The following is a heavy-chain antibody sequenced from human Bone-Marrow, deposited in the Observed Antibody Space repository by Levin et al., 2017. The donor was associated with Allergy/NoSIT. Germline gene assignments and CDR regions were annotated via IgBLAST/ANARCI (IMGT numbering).Heavy chain of an antibody. D-gene: IGHD1-1*01. CDR3: TRSTVGSGNFEY. J-gene: IGHJ4*02. Sequence: GESLKISCAASGFTFSDHYIDWVRQAPGKGLEWVGRSRDRNNGYTTEYAASVRGRFTVSRDDSKNSLLLQMNSLKTEDTAIYYCTRSTVGSGNFEYWGQGTLVTVSS. CDR1: GFTFSDHY. CDR2: SRDRNNGYTT. V-gene: IGHV3-72*01.